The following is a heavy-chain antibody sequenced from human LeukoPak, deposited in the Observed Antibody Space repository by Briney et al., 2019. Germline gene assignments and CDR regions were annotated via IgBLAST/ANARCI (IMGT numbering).Heavy chain of an antibody. Sequence: PXETLSLTCTVSGGSISSGGYYWNWIRQHPGKGLEWIGYIYYSGSTNYNPSLKSRVTISVYTSKNQFSLKLSSVTAADTAVYYCARDGRLIYSSSWLGAFDIWGQGTMVTVSS. CDR3: ARDGRLIYSSSWLGAFDI. D-gene: IGHD6-13*01. CDR2: IYYSGST. V-gene: IGHV4-61*08. CDR1: GGSISSGGYY. J-gene: IGHJ3*02.